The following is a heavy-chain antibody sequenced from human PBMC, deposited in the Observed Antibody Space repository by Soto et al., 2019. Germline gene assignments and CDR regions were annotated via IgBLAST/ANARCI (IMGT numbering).Heavy chain of an antibody. Sequence: QVQLVQSGAEAKKPGASVKVSCKASGYTFTSYTMHWVRQAPGQRLEWMGWINAGNGNTKYSQKFQGRVTITRDTSASTAYMELSSLRSEDTAVYYCSAGKTTVTTLDYWGQGTLVTVSS. CDR2: INAGNGNT. J-gene: IGHJ4*02. D-gene: IGHD4-17*01. CDR1: GYTFTSYT. CDR3: SAGKTTVTTLDY. V-gene: IGHV1-3*01.